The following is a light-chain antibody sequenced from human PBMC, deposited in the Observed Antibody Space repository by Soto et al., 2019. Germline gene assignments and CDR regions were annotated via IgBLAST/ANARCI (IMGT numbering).Light chain of an antibody. J-gene: IGLJ1*01. V-gene: IGLV2-23*01. Sequence: QSVLTQPASVSASHGQSITISCTGTSXDIGSYNFVSWYQQHPGKAPKLMIYEGSKRPSGISDRFSGSKSGNTASLTISGLQAEDEADYFCFSYAGSSTYVFGTGTKATVL. CDR3: FSYAGSSTYV. CDR2: EGS. CDR1: SXDIGSYNF.